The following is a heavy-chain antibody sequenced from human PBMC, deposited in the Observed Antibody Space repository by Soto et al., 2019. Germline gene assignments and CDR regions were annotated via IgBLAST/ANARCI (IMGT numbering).Heavy chain of an antibody. CDR2: INAGDGNT. Sequence: ASVKVSCKASGYTFTYYTVRWVRQAPGQRLEWMGWINAGDGNTKYSPNFQGRVTITKDTSASTVYMELSSLRSEDTAVYFCTRDYYDSSGYYPKFDYWGQGTLVTVSS. CDR1: GYTFTYYT. J-gene: IGHJ4*02. V-gene: IGHV1-3*01. D-gene: IGHD3-22*01. CDR3: TRDYYDSSGYYPKFDY.